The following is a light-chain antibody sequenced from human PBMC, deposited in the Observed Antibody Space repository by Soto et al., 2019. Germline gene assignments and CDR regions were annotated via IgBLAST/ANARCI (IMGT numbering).Light chain of an antibody. V-gene: IGKV1-9*01. CDR3: QQLNSYPPTFT. CDR1: QGISSY. J-gene: IGKJ3*01. CDR2: AAS. Sequence: IQLTQSPSSLSASVGDRVTITCRASQGISSYLAWYQQKPGKAPKLLIYAASTLQSVVPSRFSDSGSGTDFTLTIRSLQPEDFATYYCQQLNSYPPTFTFGPGTKVDIK.